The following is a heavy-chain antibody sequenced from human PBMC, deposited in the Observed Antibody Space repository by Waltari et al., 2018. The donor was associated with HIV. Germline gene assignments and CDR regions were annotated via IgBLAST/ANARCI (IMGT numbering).Heavy chain of an antibody. J-gene: IGHJ5*02. CDR1: GGSISSSNW. Sequence: QVQLQESGPGLVKPSGTLSLTCAVSGGSISSSNWWSWVRQPPGKGLEWIGEIYHSGSTNYNPSLKSRVTISVDKSKNQFSLKLSSVTAADTAVYYCALWHSSGYYGRSEYNWFDPWGQGTLVTVSS. CDR3: ALWHSSGYYGRSEYNWFDP. V-gene: IGHV4-4*02. D-gene: IGHD3-22*01. CDR2: IYHSGST.